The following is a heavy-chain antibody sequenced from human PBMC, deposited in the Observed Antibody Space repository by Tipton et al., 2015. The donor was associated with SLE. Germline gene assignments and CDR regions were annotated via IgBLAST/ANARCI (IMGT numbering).Heavy chain of an antibody. D-gene: IGHD2-15*01. CDR3: AREKVAPSGLSSFDY. V-gene: IGHV4-59*12. CDR2: VYDRGTT. Sequence: TLSLTCTASGGSFANYQWNWIRQSPERGLEWLGYVYDRGTTNYDPSVKSRVTISLDMSKNQFSLKLSSAAAADTAMYYCAREKVAPSGLSSFDYWGQGTLVTVSS. J-gene: IGHJ4*02. CDR1: GGSFANYQ.